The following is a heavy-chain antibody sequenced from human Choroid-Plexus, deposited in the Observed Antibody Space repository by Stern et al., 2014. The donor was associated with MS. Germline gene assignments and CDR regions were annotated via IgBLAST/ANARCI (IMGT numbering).Heavy chain of an antibody. J-gene: IGHJ5*02. CDR2: VSYDGSNK. Sequence: VQLEESGGGVVQPGRPLRLSCVASGFTFGSCAMHWVRQAPGKGLEWVAGVSYDGSNKYYADSVKGRFTISIDNSQNTLYMQMSSLRPEDTAVYYCAKDRQYLTYFFDHWGQGSLVTVSS. D-gene: IGHD2/OR15-2a*01. V-gene: IGHV3-30*18. CDR3: AKDRQYLTYFFDH. CDR1: GFTFGSCA.